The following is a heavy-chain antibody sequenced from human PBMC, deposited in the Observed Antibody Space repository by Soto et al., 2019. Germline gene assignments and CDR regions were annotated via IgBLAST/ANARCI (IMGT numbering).Heavy chain of an antibody. CDR3: ARAVXVPADFDY. V-gene: IGHV1-3*05. J-gene: IGHJ4*02. CDR2: INAGNGNT. CDR1: GXXXXXYX. Sequence: QVQLVQSGAEEKKPGASVKVSCKASGXXXXXYXXXXXXXXXGXRLEWMGWINAGNGNTKYSQKFHGRXXITRXTXXSTXYXEXXXXXXXXXAVYYCARAVXVPADFDYWGQGTLVTVSS. D-gene: IGHD6-19*01.